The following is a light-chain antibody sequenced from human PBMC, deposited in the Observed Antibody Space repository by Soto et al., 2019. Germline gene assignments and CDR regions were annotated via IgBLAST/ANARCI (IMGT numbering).Light chain of an antibody. Sequence: ESVLTQSPATLSVSPGEGATLSCRASQSISSNLAWYQQKPGQAPSLLIYDASTRATGIPARFTGSGSGTEFTLTISSLQSEDFAVYYCQQYNNWPPWTFGQGTKVEIK. CDR3: QQYNNWPPWT. CDR1: QSISSN. V-gene: IGKV3-15*01. CDR2: DAS. J-gene: IGKJ1*01.